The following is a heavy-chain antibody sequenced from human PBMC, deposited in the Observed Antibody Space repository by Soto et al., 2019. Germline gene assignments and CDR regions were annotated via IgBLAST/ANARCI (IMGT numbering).Heavy chain of an antibody. V-gene: IGHV3-23*01. CDR1: RFTFSDYA. D-gene: IGHD3-3*02. Sequence: GGSLRLSCAASRFTFSDYAMSWVRQAPGKGLEWVSVIGGDGGSPYYADSVKGRFTVSRDNSKNTLYLQMDSLRAEDTAVYYCAKDSISRNGIYDXFDSWGQGTMVTVSS. J-gene: IGHJ3*02. CDR3: AKDSISRNGIYDXFDS. CDR2: IGGDGGSP.